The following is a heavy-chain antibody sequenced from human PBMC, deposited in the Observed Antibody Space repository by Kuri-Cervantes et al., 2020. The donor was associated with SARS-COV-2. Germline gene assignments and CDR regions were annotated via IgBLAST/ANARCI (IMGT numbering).Heavy chain of an antibody. CDR3: ARGRMDYDFWSGYYTWSDY. J-gene: IGHJ4*02. D-gene: IGHD3-3*01. Sequence: SETLSLTCTVSGGSISSYYWSWIRQPPGKGLEWIGYIHYSGSTNYNPSLKSRVTISVDTSKNQFSLKLSSVTAAETAVYYCARGRMDYDFWSGYYTWSDYWGQGTLVTGSS. CDR2: IHYSGST. V-gene: IGHV4-59*12. CDR1: GGSISSYY.